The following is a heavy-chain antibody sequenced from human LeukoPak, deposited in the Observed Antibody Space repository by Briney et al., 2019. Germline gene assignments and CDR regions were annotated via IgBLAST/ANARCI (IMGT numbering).Heavy chain of an antibody. CDR3: ARSTIFGVVIDSNWFDP. CDR2: IYYSGST. V-gene: IGHV4-30-4*08. CDR1: GGSISSGDYY. D-gene: IGHD3-3*01. J-gene: IGHJ5*02. Sequence: SETLSLTCTVSGGSISSGDYYWSWIRQPPGKGLEWIGCIYYSGSTYYNPSLKSRVTISVDTSKNQFSLKLSSVTAADTAVYYCARSTIFGVVIDSNWFDPWGQGTLVTVSS.